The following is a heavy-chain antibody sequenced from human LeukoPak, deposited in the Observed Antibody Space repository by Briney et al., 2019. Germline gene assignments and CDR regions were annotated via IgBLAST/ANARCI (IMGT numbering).Heavy chain of an antibody. V-gene: IGHV3-48*03. D-gene: IGHD2-15*01. Sequence: PGGSLRLSCAASGFTFSSYEMNWVRQAPGKGLEWVSSISSSGSSIYYADSVKGRFTISRDNSKNSLYLQMNSLRAEDTAVYYCARGCSRSSCYETSYYYYGMDVWGQGTRVTVSS. CDR1: GFTFSSYE. J-gene: IGHJ6*02. CDR2: ISSSGSSI. CDR3: ARGCSRSSCYETSYYYYGMDV.